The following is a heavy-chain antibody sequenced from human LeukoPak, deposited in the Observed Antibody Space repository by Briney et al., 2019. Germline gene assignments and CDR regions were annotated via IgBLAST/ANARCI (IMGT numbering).Heavy chain of an antibody. CDR2: IYYSGST. J-gene: IGHJ4*02. CDR3: ARNVGFAGSVY. D-gene: IGHD3-10*01. Sequence: KSSETLSLTCTVSGGSISSGDYYWSWIRQPPGKGLEWIGYIYYSGSTYYNPSLKSRVTISVDTSKNQFSLKLSSVTAADTAVYYCARNVGFAGSVYWGQGTLVTVSS. CDR1: GGSISSGDYY. V-gene: IGHV4-30-4*01.